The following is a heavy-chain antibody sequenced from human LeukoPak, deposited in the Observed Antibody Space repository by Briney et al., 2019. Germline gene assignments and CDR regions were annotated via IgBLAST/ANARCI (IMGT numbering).Heavy chain of an antibody. V-gene: IGHV3-11*01. Sequence: GGSLRLSCAASGFTFSDYYMSWIRQAPGKGLEWVSYISSSGSTIYYADSVKGRFTISRDNAKNSLYLQMNSLRAEDTAVYYCARGITIFGVPRTPYGMGVWGQGTTVTVSS. D-gene: IGHD3-3*01. CDR1: GFTFSDYY. CDR2: ISSSGSTI. CDR3: ARGITIFGVPRTPYGMGV. J-gene: IGHJ6*02.